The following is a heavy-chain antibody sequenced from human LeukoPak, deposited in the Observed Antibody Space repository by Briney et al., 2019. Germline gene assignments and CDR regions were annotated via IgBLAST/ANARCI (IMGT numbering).Heavy chain of an antibody. CDR1: GGSFSGYY. V-gene: IGHV4-34*01. CDR2: INHSGST. J-gene: IGHJ5*02. CDR3: ARRTGSRLPNWFDP. Sequence: SETLSLTCAVYGGSFSGYYWSWIRQPPGKGLEWIGEINHSGSTNYNPSLKSRVTISVDTSKNQFSLKLNSVTAADTAVYYCARRTGSRLPNWFDPWGQGTLVTVSS. D-gene: IGHD3-10*01.